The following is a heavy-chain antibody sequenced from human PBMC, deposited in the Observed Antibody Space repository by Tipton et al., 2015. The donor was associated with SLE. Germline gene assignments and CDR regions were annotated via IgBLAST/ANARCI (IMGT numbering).Heavy chain of an antibody. CDR3: ARDEYRYDTTGYHLLGHFDF. CDR2: VNQSGGT. J-gene: IGHJ4*02. Sequence: TLSLTCGVYGGSFSGHTWTWIRQSPGQGLEWIGDVNQSGGTNYNPSLKSRVTISVDASNSQLSLKLFSVTAADTAVYYCARDEYRYDTTGYHLLGHFDFWGQGTLVTVSS. V-gene: IGHV4-34*01. CDR1: GGSFSGHT. D-gene: IGHD3-22*01.